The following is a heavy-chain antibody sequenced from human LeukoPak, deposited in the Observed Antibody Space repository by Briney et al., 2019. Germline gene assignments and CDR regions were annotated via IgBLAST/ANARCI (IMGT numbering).Heavy chain of an antibody. Sequence: ASETLSLTRTVSGGSISSYHWSWIRQPPGKGLECIGYIYSSGSTNYNPSLKSRVTISVDTSKNQFSLKLSSVTAADTAVYYCARARNYYDSSGYYYEGDAFDIWGQGTMVTVSS. J-gene: IGHJ3*02. V-gene: IGHV4-59*01. CDR2: IYSSGST. CDR1: GGSISSYH. CDR3: ARARNYYDSSGYYYEGDAFDI. D-gene: IGHD3-22*01.